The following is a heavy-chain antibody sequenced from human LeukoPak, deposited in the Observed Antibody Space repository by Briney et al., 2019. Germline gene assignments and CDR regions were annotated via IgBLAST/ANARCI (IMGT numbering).Heavy chain of an antibody. Sequence: GGSLRLSCAVSGFTFSSYAMNWVRQAPGKGLEWVSGISGSGAGTYYADSVEGRFTISRDNSKNTLYLQMNSLRAEDTAVYYCAKMVREFYTISYYFDYWGQGTLVTVSS. D-gene: IGHD2-8*01. J-gene: IGHJ4*02. V-gene: IGHV3-23*01. CDR1: GFTFSSYA. CDR2: ISGSGAGT. CDR3: AKMVREFYTISYYFDY.